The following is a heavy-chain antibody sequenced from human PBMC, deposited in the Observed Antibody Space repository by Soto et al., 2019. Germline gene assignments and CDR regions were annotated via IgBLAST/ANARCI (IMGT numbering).Heavy chain of an antibody. J-gene: IGHJ3*02. V-gene: IGHV1-18*01. CDR1: GYTFTSDG. CDR3: ARDLTYDYDSRFAFDI. CDR2: ISAYNGNT. Sequence: QVQLVQSGAEVKKPGASVKVSCKASGYTFTSDGISWVRQAPGQGLEWMGWISAYNGNTNYAQKLQGSVTMTTDTSTSTAYMELRSLRSDDTAVYYCARDLTYDYDSRFAFDIWGQGTIVTVSS. D-gene: IGHD3-22*01.